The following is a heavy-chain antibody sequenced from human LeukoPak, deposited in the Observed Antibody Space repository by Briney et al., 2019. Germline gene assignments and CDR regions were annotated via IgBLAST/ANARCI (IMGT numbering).Heavy chain of an antibody. V-gene: IGHV4-34*01. J-gene: IGHJ6*02. Sequence: SETLSLTCAVYGGSFSGYYWSWIRQPPGKGLEWIGEINHSGSTNYNPSLKSRVTISVDTSKNQFSLKLSSVTAADTAVYYCARDRIAAAGNYYYYGMDVWGQGTTVTVAS. D-gene: IGHD6-13*01. CDR2: INHSGST. CDR1: GGSFSGYY. CDR3: ARDRIAAAGNYYYYGMDV.